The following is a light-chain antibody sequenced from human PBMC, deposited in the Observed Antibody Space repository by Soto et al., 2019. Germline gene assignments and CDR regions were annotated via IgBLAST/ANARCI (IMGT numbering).Light chain of an antibody. J-gene: IGKJ4*01. Sequence: EIVMTQSPATLSVSRGERATLSCRANQAISSNLAWYQQKPGQAPRLLIYGASTRATGIPDRFSGSGSGTEFTLTISSLQSEDFAVYYCQHYNNWLGTFGGGTKLEIK. CDR2: GAS. CDR1: QAISSN. CDR3: QHYNNWLGT. V-gene: IGKV3-15*01.